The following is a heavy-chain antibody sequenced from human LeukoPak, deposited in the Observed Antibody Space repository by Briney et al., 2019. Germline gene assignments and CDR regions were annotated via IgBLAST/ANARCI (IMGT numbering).Heavy chain of an antibody. Sequence: PSQTLSLTCAVSGDPISRSDYYWSWIRQPPGRGLEWIGYIYYSGTTYYNSSLKSRVTISVDTSKNQFSLKLGSVTAADTAVYYCARDLGIRSRAGNWFDPWGQGTLVTVSS. V-gene: IGHV4-30-4*08. D-gene: IGHD4-17*01. J-gene: IGHJ5*02. CDR1: GDPISRSDYY. CDR3: ARDLGIRSRAGNWFDP. CDR2: IYYSGTT.